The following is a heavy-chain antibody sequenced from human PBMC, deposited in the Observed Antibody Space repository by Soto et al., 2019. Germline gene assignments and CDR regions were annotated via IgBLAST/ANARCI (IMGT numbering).Heavy chain of an antibody. CDR1: GYTFTSYG. D-gene: IGHD2-8*01. Sequence: AASVKDSCKASGYTFTSYGISWVRQAPGQGLEWMGWISGYNGDTNYAQKFQDRVSMTIDTSTGTAYMELRSLTSDDTAIYYCAKNGQPPYYYYGLDVWGQGTKVTVSS. J-gene: IGHJ6*02. CDR2: ISGYNGDT. CDR3: AKNGQPPYYYYGLDV. V-gene: IGHV1-18*01.